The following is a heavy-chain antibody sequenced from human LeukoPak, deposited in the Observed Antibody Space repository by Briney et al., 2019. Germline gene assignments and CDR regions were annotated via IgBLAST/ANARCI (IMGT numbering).Heavy chain of an antibody. CDR3: TRAGAFRFDP. J-gene: IGHJ5*02. Sequence: LPGGSLRLSCAASGFTFSTSWMHWVRQAPGEGLVWLSRMNADGSTINYAGSVKGRFTISRDNAKNTLYLQLNGLTADDTAVYYCTRAGAFRFDPWGQGTLVTVSS. V-gene: IGHV3-74*01. CDR2: MNADGSTI. CDR1: GFTFSTSW.